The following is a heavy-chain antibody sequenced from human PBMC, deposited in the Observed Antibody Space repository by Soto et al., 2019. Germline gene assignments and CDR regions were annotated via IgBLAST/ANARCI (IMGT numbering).Heavy chain of an antibody. CDR2: IYPYDSDT. CDR3: ARNNTYCGSNSCYYFDY. J-gene: IGHJ4*02. Sequence: PGESLKISCKGSGYSFTSYWIGWVRQMPGEGLEWMGLIYPYDSDTRYSPSFRGQVTISADKSISTAYLQWSSLKASDTAMYYCARNNTYCGSNSCYYFDYWGQGTLVTVSS. D-gene: IGHD2-2*01. CDR1: GYSFTSYW. V-gene: IGHV5-51*01.